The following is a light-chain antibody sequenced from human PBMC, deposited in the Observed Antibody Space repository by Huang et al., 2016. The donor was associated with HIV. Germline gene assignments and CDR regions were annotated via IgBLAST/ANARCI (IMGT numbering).Light chain of an antibody. CDR3: QQYFNYPF. CDR2: DAT. J-gene: IGKJ5*01. Sequence: AIRMTQSPSSLSASTGDRVNINCRASQNIANYLAWYQQKPGQAPKLLIHDATTLHNGVPSRFSGSGSGPVFALNSSCLHSEDFSTYYCQQYFNYPFFGPGTRLEIK. CDR1: QNIANY. V-gene: IGKV1-8*01.